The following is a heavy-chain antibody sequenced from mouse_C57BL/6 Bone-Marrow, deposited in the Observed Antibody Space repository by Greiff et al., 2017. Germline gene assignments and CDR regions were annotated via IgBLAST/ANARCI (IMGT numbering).Heavy chain of an antibody. Sequence: EVMLVESGEGLVKPGGSLKLSCAASGFTFSSYAMSWVRQTPEKRLEWVAYISSGGDYIYYADTVKGRFTISRDNARNTLYLRMSSLKYEDTAMYYCTRDEYDEGYYFDYWGQGTTLTVSS. D-gene: IGHD2-4*01. J-gene: IGHJ2*01. CDR2: ISSGGDYI. V-gene: IGHV5-9-1*02. CDR1: GFTFSSYA. CDR3: TRDEYDEGYYFDY.